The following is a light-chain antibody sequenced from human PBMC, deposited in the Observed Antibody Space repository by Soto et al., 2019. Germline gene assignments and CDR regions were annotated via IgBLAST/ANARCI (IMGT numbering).Light chain of an antibody. Sequence: EIVLTQSPATLSLSPGERATLSCRASQSVSNYLAWYQQKPGQAPRLLIYDASNRATAIPDRFSGSGSGTDFTLTISSLEPEDFAVYYCLQRSSWPRTLGQGTRLEIK. CDR2: DAS. J-gene: IGKJ2*01. V-gene: IGKV3-11*01. CDR3: LQRSSWPRT. CDR1: QSVSNY.